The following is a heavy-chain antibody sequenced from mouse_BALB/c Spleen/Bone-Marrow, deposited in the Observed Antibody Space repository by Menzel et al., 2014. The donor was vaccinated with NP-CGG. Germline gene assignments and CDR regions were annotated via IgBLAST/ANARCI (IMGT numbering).Heavy chain of an antibody. D-gene: IGHD1-1*01. CDR1: GFTFNTYA. CDR2: IRSKSNNYAT. CDR3: VRPHYYGSSYRYAKDY. J-gene: IGHJ4*01. V-gene: IGHV10-1*02. Sequence: EVKLMESGGGLVQPKGSLKLSCAASGFTFNTYAMNWVRQAPGKGLEWVARIRSKSNNYATYYADSVKDRFTISRDDSQSMLYLQMNNLKTEDTAMYYCVRPHYYGSSYRYAKDYWGQGTSVIVSS.